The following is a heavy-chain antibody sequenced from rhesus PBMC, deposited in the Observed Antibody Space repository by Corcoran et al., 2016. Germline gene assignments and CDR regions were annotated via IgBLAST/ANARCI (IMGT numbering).Heavy chain of an antibody. V-gene: IGHV4S10*01. Sequence: QVQLQESGPGVVQPSETLSLTCAVSGGSISARSRLSWIRQPPGTGLEWLGSIYGRSTSTNYIPSLKRRVTISKDTFKNQCSLKRSSVSAADTAGYYGARGDNIWTGYYGLDSWGQGVVVTVSS. CDR3: ARGDNIWTGYYGLDS. J-gene: IGHJ6*01. CDR2: IYGRSTST. CDR1: GGSISARSR. D-gene: IGHD3-3*01.